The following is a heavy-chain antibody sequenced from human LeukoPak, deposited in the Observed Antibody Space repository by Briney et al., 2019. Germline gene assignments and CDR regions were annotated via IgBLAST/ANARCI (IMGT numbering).Heavy chain of an antibody. CDR1: GFTVSSNY. D-gene: IGHD2-2*01. CDR3: AREVSQLLRHFDY. V-gene: IGHV3-53*01. Sequence: GGSLRLSCAASGFTVSSNYMSWVRQAPGKGLEWVSLIYRGGSTYYADSVKGRFTISRDNSKNTLYLQMNSLRVEDTAVYYCAREVSQLLRHFDYWGQGTLVTVSS. CDR2: IYRGGST. J-gene: IGHJ4*02.